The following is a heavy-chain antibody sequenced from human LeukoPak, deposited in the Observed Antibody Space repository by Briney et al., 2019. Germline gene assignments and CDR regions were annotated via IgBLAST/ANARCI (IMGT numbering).Heavy chain of an antibody. J-gene: IGHJ5*02. Sequence: SVKVSCKASGGTFSSYAISWVRQAPGQGLEWMGGIIPIFGTANYAQKFQGRVTITTDESTSTAYMELSSLRSEDTAVYYCARGVGSSSDWFDPWGQGTLVTVSS. CDR1: GGTFSSYA. CDR3: ARGVGSSSDWFDP. D-gene: IGHD6-13*01. CDR2: IIPIFGTA. V-gene: IGHV1-69*05.